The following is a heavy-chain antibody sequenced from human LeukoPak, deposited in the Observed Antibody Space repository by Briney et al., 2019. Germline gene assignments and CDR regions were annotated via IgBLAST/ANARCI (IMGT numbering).Heavy chain of an antibody. D-gene: IGHD3-10*01. Sequence: ASVKVSCKASGYTFTGYYMHWVRQAPGQGLEWMGWINPNSGGTNYAQKFQGRVTMTRDTSISTAYMELSRLRSDDTAVYYCARARWFGELEGNWFDPWGQGTLVTVSS. CDR1: GYTFTGYY. V-gene: IGHV1-2*02. CDR3: ARARWFGELEGNWFDP. J-gene: IGHJ5*02. CDR2: INPNSGGT.